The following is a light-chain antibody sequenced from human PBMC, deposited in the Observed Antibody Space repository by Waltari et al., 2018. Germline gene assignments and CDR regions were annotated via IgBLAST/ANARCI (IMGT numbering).Light chain of an antibody. CDR2: AAS. CDR1: QSISSS. CDR3: HQSYSTPMYT. J-gene: IGKJ2*01. Sequence: DIQMTQSPSSLSASVGDRVTITCRASQSISSSLNWYHQKPGKAPKLLISAASSLQSGVPSRFSGSGSGTEFTLTISSLQPEDFAIYYCHQSYSTPMYTFGQGTKLEIK. V-gene: IGKV1-39*01.